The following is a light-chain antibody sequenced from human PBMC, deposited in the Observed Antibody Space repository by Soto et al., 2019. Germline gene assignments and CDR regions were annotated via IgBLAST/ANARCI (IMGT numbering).Light chain of an antibody. CDR3: QSYDSSLTGPV. Sequence: QSVLTQPPSVSGAPGQRVTISCTGSSSNIGAGYDVHWYQQLPGTAPKLLIYGNSNRPSGVPDRFSGSKSGPSASLAITGLQAEDDADYYCQSYDSSLTGPVFGGGTKLTVL. CDR1: SSNIGAGYD. J-gene: IGLJ3*02. V-gene: IGLV1-40*01. CDR2: GNS.